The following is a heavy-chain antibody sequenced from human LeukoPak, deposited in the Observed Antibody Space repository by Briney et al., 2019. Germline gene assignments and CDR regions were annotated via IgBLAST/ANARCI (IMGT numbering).Heavy chain of an antibody. J-gene: IGHJ6*02. V-gene: IGHV1-46*01. D-gene: IGHD5-18*01. CDR2: IYPRDGST. CDR1: GYTFTSNY. Sequence: ASVKVSCKASGYTFTSNYIHWVRQAPGQGLEWMGMIYPRDGSTSYAQKFQGRVTMTRDTSTSTVYMELSSLRSEDTAVYYCARPDTAMAYYYYGMDVWGQGTTVTVSS. CDR3: ARPDTAMAYYYYGMDV.